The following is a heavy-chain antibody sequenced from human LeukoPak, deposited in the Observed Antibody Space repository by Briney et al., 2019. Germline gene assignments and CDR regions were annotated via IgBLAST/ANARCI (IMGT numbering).Heavy chain of an antibody. Sequence: ASVKVSCKAGGYRFTHFGIRWLRQAPGHGLEWMGWSSTGNRDPEYAQKFKGRVTVSTDTSTNTAHMELRSLRLDDTALYFCSRDWGTAGDISDIWGQGTMITVSS. V-gene: IGHV1-18*01. CDR3: SRDWGTAGDISDI. D-gene: IGHD1-1*01. CDR2: SSTGNRDP. CDR1: GYRFTHFG. J-gene: IGHJ3*02.